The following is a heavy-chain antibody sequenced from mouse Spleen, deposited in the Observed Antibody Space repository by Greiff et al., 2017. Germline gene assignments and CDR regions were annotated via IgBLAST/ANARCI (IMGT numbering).Heavy chain of an antibody. CDR2: IYPSDSET. J-gene: IGHJ2*01. CDR3: ARGRGDFDY. CDR1: GYTFTSYW. Sequence: VQLQQPGAELVRPGSSVKLSCKASGYTFTSYWMDWVKQRPGQGLEWIGNIYPSDSETHYNQKFKDEATLTVDKSSSTAYMQLSSLTSEDSAVYYCARGRGDFDYWGQGTTLTVSS. V-gene: IGHV1-61*01.